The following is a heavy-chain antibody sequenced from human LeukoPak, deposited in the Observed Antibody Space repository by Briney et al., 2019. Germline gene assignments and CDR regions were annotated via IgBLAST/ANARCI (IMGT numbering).Heavy chain of an antibody. V-gene: IGHV3-66*02. Sequence: GGSLRLSCAASGFTVSSNYMSWVRQAPGKGLEWVSVIYSGGSTYYADSVKGRLTISRDNSNNTLYLQMNSLRAEDTAVYYCARDMRRGYYDCWGQGTLVTVSS. CDR2: IYSGGST. CDR1: GFTVSSNY. J-gene: IGHJ4*02. CDR3: ARDMRRGYYDC. D-gene: IGHD3-22*01.